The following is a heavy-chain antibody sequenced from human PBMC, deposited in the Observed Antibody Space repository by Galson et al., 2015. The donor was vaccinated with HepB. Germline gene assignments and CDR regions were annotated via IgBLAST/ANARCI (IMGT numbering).Heavy chain of an antibody. CDR1: GFTFSSYA. V-gene: IGHV3-30-3*01. Sequence: SLRLSCAASGFTFSSYAMHWVRQAPGKGLEWVAVISYDGSNKYYADSVKGRFTISRDNSKNTLYLQMNSLRAEDTAVYYCARGRAIQLPPNVWGKGTTVTVSS. D-gene: IGHD5-18*01. CDR3: ARGRAIQLPPNV. J-gene: IGHJ6*04. CDR2: ISYDGSNK.